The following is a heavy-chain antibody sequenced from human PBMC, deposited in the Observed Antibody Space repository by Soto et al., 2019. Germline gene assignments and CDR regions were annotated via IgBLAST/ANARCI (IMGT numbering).Heavy chain of an antibody. Sequence: PGGSLRLSCAASGFTFSSYSMNWVRQAPGEGLEWVSSISSSSSYIYYADSVKGRFTISRDNAKNSLYLQMNSLRAEDTAVYYCARAFLGKGYSYGYYNYWGKGTLVTVSS. V-gene: IGHV3-21*01. CDR1: GFTFSSYS. CDR3: ARAFLGKGYSYGYYNY. CDR2: ISSSSSYI. D-gene: IGHD5-18*01. J-gene: IGHJ4*02.